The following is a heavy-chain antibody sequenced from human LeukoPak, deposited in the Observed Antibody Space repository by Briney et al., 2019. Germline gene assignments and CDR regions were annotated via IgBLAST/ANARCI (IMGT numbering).Heavy chain of an antibody. V-gene: IGHV4-30-2*01. CDR2: IYHSGST. J-gene: IGHJ6*02. Sequence: SETLSLTCAVSGGSISSGGYSWSWIRQPPGKGLEWIGYIYHSGSTYYNPSLKSRVTISVDTSKNQFSLKLSSVTAADTAVYYCARDQGYGYSSSWYGADYYYYGMDVWGQGTTVTVSS. D-gene: IGHD6-13*01. CDR1: GGSISSGGYS. CDR3: ARDQGYGYSSSWYGADYYYYGMDV.